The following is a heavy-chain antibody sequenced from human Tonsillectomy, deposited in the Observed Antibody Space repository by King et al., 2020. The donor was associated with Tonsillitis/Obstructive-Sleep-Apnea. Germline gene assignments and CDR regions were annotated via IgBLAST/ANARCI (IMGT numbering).Heavy chain of an antibody. D-gene: IGHD6-19*01. Sequence: ITLKESGPTLVKPTQTLTLTCTFSGFSLSTSGVDVGWIRQPPGKALEWLALIYWDDDKRYSPSLKSRLTITKDTSKNQVVLTMTNMDPVDTGTYYCAHMDSSTRGFDYWGQGTLVTVSS. V-gene: IGHV2-5*02. CDR1: GFSLSTSGVD. CDR2: IYWDDDK. J-gene: IGHJ4*02. CDR3: AHMDSSTRGFDY.